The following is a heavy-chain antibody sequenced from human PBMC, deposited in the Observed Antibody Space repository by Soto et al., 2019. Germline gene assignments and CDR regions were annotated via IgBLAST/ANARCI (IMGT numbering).Heavy chain of an antibody. V-gene: IGHV1-69*08. D-gene: IGHD3-10*01. CDR3: ARSRGSYYSNVDS. J-gene: IGHJ4*02. CDR2: VIPILGAS. Sequence: QVQLVHSGAEVKKPGSSVKVSCKASADTFTGYTVTWVRQAPGQGLEWVGRVIPILGASNFAQKFQGRVTISADNSTDTAYMVLTGLTSEDTAVYYWARSRGSYYSNVDSCGQGTLVTVSS. CDR1: ADTFTGYT.